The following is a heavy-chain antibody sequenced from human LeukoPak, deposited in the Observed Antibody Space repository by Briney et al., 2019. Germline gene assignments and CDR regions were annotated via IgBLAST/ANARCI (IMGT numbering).Heavy chain of an antibody. Sequence: GGSLRLSCAASGFTFKNFAMSWVRQAPGRGLEWVSSSDGSGRLTYYDDSVKGRFTISRDNSKDTLYLEMDSLRAEDSAVYYCARAISQLVIGGAAYWGQGTQATVSS. CDR2: SDGSGRLT. J-gene: IGHJ4*02. V-gene: IGHV3-23*01. D-gene: IGHD6-6*01. CDR1: GFTFKNFA. CDR3: ARAISQLVIGGAAY.